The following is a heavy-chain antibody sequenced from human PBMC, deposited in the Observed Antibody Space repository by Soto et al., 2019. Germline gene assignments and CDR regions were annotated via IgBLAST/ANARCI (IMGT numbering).Heavy chain of an antibody. D-gene: IGHD1-26*01. Sequence: KQSQTLSLTCAISGDSVSSNSAAWNWIRQSPSRGLEWLGRTYYRSKWYNDYAVSVKSRITINPDTSKNQFSLQLNSVTPEDTAVYYCARDRASGSPRPDYYYGMDVWGQGTTVTVSS. J-gene: IGHJ6*02. V-gene: IGHV6-1*01. CDR2: TYYRSKWYN. CDR3: ARDRASGSPRPDYYYGMDV. CDR1: GDSVSSNSAA.